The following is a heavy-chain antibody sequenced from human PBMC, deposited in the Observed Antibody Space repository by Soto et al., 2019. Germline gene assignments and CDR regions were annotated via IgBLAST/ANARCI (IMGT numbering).Heavy chain of an antibody. CDR2: ISSSDSTI. CDR3: ARGSYSGYGLDYYYHYRDV. Sequence: QVLLVESGGGLVKPGGSLRLSCAASGFTFSDYYMNWIRQAPVKGLEWVSSISSSDSTIYYADSVKGRFTISRDNAKSSLFLQMNSLRAEDTAVYYCARGSYSGYGLDYYYHYRDVWGKGTTVTVSS. V-gene: IGHV3-11*01. CDR1: GFTFSDYY. J-gene: IGHJ6*03. D-gene: IGHD5-12*01.